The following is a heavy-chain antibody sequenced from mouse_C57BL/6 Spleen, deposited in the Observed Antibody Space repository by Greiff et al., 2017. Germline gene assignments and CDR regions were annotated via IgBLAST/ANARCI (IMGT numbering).Heavy chain of an antibody. J-gene: IGHJ2*01. CDR2: IYPGSGST. CDR1: GYTFTGYW. D-gene: IGHD4-1*01. V-gene: IGHV1-55*01. Sequence: QVRLQQPGAELVKPGASVQMSCKASGYTFTGYWITWVKQRPGQGLEWIGDIYPGSGSTNYNEKFKSKATLTVDTSSSTAYMQLSSLTSEDSAVYYCARETGDYWGQGTTLTVSS. CDR3: ARETGDY.